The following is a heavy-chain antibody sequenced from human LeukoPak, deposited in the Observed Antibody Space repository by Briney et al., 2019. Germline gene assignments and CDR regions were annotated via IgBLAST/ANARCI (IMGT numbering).Heavy chain of an antibody. V-gene: IGHV4-39*07. CDR3: ARDAYDSSGYSFDY. Sequence: SETLSLTCSVSGVSISSSNSYWGWIRQPPGKGLEWIGQIYHSGSTNYNPSLKSRVTISVDKSKNQFSLKLSSVTAADTAVYYCARDAYDSSGYSFDYWGQGTLVTVSS. D-gene: IGHD3-22*01. J-gene: IGHJ4*02. CDR2: IYHSGST. CDR1: GVSISSSNSY.